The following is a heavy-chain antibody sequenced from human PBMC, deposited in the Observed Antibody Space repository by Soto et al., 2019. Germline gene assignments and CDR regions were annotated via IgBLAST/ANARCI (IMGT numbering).Heavy chain of an antibody. J-gene: IGHJ5*02. D-gene: IGHD6-13*01. Sequence: SETLSLTCTVSGGSMIAYYWNWIRQPAGKGLEWIGHIHSSGSTNYNPSLKSRVTMSVDTSKNQFSLRLMSLTAADTAVYYCARDQGVAAAGITWFDPWGQGSLVTVSS. CDR3: ARDQGVAAAGITWFDP. V-gene: IGHV4-4*07. CDR1: GGSMIAYY. CDR2: IHSSGST.